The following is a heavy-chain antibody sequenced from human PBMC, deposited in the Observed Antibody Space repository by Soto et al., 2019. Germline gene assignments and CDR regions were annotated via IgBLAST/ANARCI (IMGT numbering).Heavy chain of an antibody. CDR3: VGTGTTDAF. V-gene: IGHV4-30-4*01. J-gene: IGHJ1*01. CDR2: IFYSGDT. D-gene: IGHD1-7*01. Sequence: VQLQGSGPGLVKPSQTLSLTCTVSGASVNTGDYYWSYIRQSPGKGLEWLGYIFYSGDTYYNPSLKRRATISLNTSRNQISLTLTSVTDADTAVYFCVGTGTTDAFWGQGTLVTVSS. CDR1: GASVNTGDYY.